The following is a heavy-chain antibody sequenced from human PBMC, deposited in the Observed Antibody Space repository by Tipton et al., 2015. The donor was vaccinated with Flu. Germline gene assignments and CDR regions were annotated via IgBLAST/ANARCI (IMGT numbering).Heavy chain of an antibody. J-gene: IGHJ5*02. CDR2: ISYSGST. D-gene: IGHD4-11*01. CDR3: ARRDYSNYVSDPKSWFDP. Sequence: TLSLTCTVSGGSISTYYWSWIRQTPGKGLEWIGYISYSGSTIYNPSLKSRVTISIDTSKNQFSLNMRSVTAADMAVYYCARRDYSNYVSDPKSWFDPWGQGTLVAVSS. CDR1: GGSISTYY. V-gene: IGHV4-59*08.